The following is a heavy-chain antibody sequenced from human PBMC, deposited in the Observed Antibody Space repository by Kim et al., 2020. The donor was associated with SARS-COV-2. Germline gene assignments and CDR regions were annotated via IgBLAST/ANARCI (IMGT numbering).Heavy chain of an antibody. CDR3: VKAFSCYDEAYYYGMDV. Sequence: GGSLRLSCAASGFTFGGCAMHWVRQAPGKGLEWVSSISWSSGTIGYADSVRGRFTISRDNAKNSLYLQMNSLRAEDTALYYCVKAFSCYDEAYYYGMDVWGQGTTVTVSS. CDR1: GFTFGGCA. D-gene: IGHD5-12*01. V-gene: IGHV3-9*01. CDR2: ISWSSGTI. J-gene: IGHJ6*01.